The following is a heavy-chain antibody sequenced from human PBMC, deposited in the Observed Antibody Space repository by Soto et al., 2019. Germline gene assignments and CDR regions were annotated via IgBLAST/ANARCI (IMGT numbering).Heavy chain of an antibody. D-gene: IGHD5-12*01. Sequence: QVQLVQSGAEVKKPRASVKVSCKTSGDSFSAYYLHWVRQAPGQGFEWLGWINPNGGATKYAQKFRGRVAMTRDTSISTAYLELTSVIADDTAIYYCARDSGGATANLDYYYFYRDVWGKGTPVTVSS. CDR2: INPNGGAT. J-gene: IGHJ6*03. CDR1: GDSFSAYY. V-gene: IGHV1-2*02. CDR3: ARDSGGATANLDYYYFYRDV.